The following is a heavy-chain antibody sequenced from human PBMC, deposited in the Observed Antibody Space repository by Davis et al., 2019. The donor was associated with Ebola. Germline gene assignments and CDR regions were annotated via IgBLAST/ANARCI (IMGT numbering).Heavy chain of an antibody. D-gene: IGHD3-10*01. CDR3: AHRLGRFGEWNFDY. CDR1: GFSLSTSGVS. J-gene: IGHJ4*02. CDR2: IYWDDDK. V-gene: IGHV2-5*02. Sequence: SGPTLVKPTQTLTLTCTFSGFSLSTSGVSVGWIRQPPGKALEWLALIYWDDDKRYSPSLKSRLTITKDTSKNQVVLTMINMDPVDTATYYCAHRLGRFGEWNFDYWGLGTLVTVSS.